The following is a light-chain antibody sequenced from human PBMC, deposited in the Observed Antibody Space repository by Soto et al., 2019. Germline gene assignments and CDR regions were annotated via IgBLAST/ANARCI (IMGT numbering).Light chain of an antibody. CDR1: QSLLHINGYNY. CDR2: LAS. J-gene: IGKJ4*01. CDR3: IQTLQTPFT. Sequence: DIVVTQSPLSLPVTPGEPASISCRSSQSLLHINGYNYLDWYLQKPGQSPQLLIYLASSRASGVTDRISGSGSGTDFTLKISRVDAEDFGVYYCIQTLQTPFTFGGGTKV. V-gene: IGKV2-28*01.